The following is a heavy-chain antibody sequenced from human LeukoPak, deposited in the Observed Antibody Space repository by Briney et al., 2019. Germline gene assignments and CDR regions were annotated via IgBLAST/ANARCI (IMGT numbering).Heavy chain of an antibody. CDR3: AREKKQWLDRSSYFDY. Sequence: SETLSLTCTVSGGSISSYYWSWIRQPPGKGLEWIGYIYYSGSTNYIPSLKSRVTISVDTSKNQFSLKLSSVTAADTAVYYCAREKKQWLDRSSYFDYWGQGTLVTVSS. D-gene: IGHD6-19*01. CDR2: IYYSGST. V-gene: IGHV4-59*01. J-gene: IGHJ4*02. CDR1: GGSISSYY.